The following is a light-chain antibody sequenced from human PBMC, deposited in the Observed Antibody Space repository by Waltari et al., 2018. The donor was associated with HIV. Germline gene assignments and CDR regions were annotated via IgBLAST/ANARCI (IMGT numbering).Light chain of an antibody. Sequence: EIVMTQSSATLSVSPGKTATLSCRASQSVSSNLAWYQQKAGQTPRLLIYSASTRATGIPPRFSGSGSGTRFALTITSVQPEDVAEYYCQQYNDWPWFTFGQGTKLEIK. J-gene: IGKJ2*01. CDR1: QSVSSN. CDR3: QQYNDWPWFT. CDR2: SAS. V-gene: IGKV3-15*01.